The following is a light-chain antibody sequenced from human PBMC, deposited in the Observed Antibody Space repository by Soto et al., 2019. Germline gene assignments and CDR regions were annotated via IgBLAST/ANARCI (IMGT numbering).Light chain of an antibody. CDR1: QSVSSY. J-gene: IGKJ5*01. CDR3: QQRTKWIT. CDR2: EAS. V-gene: IGKV3-11*01. Sequence: EIVLTQSPATLSLSPGERATLSCRASQSVSSYLAWYQQKPGQAPRLLMYEASNRATGIPARFSGGGSGTDFTLTISSLEPEDFAVYYCQQRTKWITFGQGTRLEIK.